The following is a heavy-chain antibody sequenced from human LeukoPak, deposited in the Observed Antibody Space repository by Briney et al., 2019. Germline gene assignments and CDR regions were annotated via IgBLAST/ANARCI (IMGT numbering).Heavy chain of an antibody. CDR3: ARALRARITGTTASVYGMDV. V-gene: IGHV4-59*01. J-gene: IGHJ6*02. CDR2: IYYSGST. CDR1: GGSFSSYY. D-gene: IGHD1-20*01. Sequence: SETLSLTCTVSGGSFSSYYWSWIRQPPGKGLEWIGYIYYSGSTNYKPSLKSGVTISVNTSKNQFSPKLSSVTAADTAVYYCARALRARITGTTASVYGMDVWGQGTTVTVSS.